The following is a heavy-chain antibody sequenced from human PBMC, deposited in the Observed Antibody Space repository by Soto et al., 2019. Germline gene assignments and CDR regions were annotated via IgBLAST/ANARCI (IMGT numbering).Heavy chain of an antibody. CDR3: ARVISGYGNYYYYMDV. CDR1: GYSFTSYW. V-gene: IGHV5-51*01. J-gene: IGHJ6*03. Sequence: GESLKISCKGSGYSFTSYWIGWVRQMPGKGLEWMGIIYPGDSDTRYSPSFQGQVTISADKSISTAYLQWSSLKASDTAIYYCARVISGYGNYYYYMDVWGKGTTVTVSS. CDR2: IYPGDSDT. D-gene: IGHD5-12*01.